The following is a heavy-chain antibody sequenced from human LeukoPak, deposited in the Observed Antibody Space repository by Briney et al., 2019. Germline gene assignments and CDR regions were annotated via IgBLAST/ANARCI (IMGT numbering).Heavy chain of an antibody. J-gene: IGHJ4*02. Sequence: GGSLRLSCAASGFTFSSYGMNWVRQAPGRGREWISYISRSSSTNYYADSVKGRITISRDNAKHSLYLQMIILRADDTAVYYCAIYLRGYSYGRSPFDYWGQGTLVTVAS. CDR1: GFTFSSYG. V-gene: IGHV3-48*01. CDR2: ISRSSSTN. CDR3: AIYLRGYSYGRSPFDY. D-gene: IGHD5-18*01.